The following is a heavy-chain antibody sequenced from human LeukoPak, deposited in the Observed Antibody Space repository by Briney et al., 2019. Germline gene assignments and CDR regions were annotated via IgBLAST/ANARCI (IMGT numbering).Heavy chain of an antibody. J-gene: IGHJ4*02. CDR2: IYYSGST. CDR3: ARVGFYGSPDDF. V-gene: IGHV4-39*01. Sequence: SETLSLTCTVSGDSISSGDYYWGWIRQPPGKGLEWIGSIYYSGSTYYNPSLKSRVTISVDTSKNQFSLKLSSVTAADTAVYYCARVGFYGSPDDFWGQGTLVTVSS. CDR1: GDSISSGDYY. D-gene: IGHD3-10*01.